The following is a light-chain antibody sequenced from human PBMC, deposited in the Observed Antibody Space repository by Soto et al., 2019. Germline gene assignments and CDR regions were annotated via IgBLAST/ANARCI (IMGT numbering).Light chain of an antibody. CDR3: QEYDTSPRT. J-gene: IGKJ1*01. CDR2: GAS. V-gene: IGKV3-20*01. Sequence: DTGLTQNPGTLSLCARERATLSCRASQTLRGRYLAWYQQKPGQAPRLLIYGASTRATGIPDRFSGSGSGTDFTLTISILESEDIAVYYCQEYDTSPRTVGQGTKVDIK. CDR1: QTLRGRY.